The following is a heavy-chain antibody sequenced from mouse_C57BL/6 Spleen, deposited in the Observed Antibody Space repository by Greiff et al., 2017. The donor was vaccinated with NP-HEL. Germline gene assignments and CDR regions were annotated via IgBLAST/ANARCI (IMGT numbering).Heavy chain of an antibody. J-gene: IGHJ3*01. CDR3: ARGEVWFAY. CDR2: ISYDGSN. Sequence: EVQLQQSGPGLVKPSQSLSLTCSVTGYSITSGYYWNWIRQFPGNKLEWMGYISYDGSNNYNPSLKNRISITRDTSKNQFFLKLNSVTTEDTATYYCARGEVWFAYWGQGTLVTVSA. V-gene: IGHV3-6*01. CDR1: GYSITSGYY.